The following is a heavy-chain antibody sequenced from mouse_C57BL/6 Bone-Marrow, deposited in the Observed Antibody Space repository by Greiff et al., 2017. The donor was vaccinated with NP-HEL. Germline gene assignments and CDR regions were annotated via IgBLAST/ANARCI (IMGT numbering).Heavy chain of an antibody. CDR1: GFNIKDDY. CDR2: IDPENGDT. V-gene: IGHV14-4*01. CDR3: TTVVFDY. J-gene: IGHJ2*01. Sequence: EVQLQQSGAELAKPGASVKLSCTASGFNIKDDYMHWVKQRPEQGLEWIGWIDPENGDTEYASKFQGKATITADTSSNTAYLQLSSLTSEDTAVYYCTTVVFDYWGQGTTLTVSS.